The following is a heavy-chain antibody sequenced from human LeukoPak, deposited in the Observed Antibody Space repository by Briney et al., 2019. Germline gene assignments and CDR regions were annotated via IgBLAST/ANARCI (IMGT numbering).Heavy chain of an antibody. J-gene: IGHJ3*02. CDR3: ARDQDRELDDAFDI. D-gene: IGHD1-26*01. CDR2: IYYSGST. V-gene: IGHV4-59*01. CDR1: GGSISSYY. Sequence: SETLSLTCTVSGGSISSYYWSWIRQPPGKGLEWIGYIYYSGSTNYNPSLKSRVTISVDTSKNQFPLKLSSVTAADTAVYYCARDQDRELDDAFDIWGQGTMVTVSS.